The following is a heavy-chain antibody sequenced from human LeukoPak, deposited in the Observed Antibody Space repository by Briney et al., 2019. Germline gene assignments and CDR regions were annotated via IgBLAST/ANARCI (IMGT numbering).Heavy chain of an antibody. V-gene: IGHV3-53*05. D-gene: IGHD5-18*01. CDR3: ARDYVDTAGLDAFDI. CDR2: FYIGGST. CDR1: GFSVSTNY. J-gene: IGHJ3*02. Sequence: GGSLRLSCAASGFSVSTNYMSWVRQAPGKGLEWVSVFYIGGSTYYADSVKGLFTISRDSSKNTLYLQMNSLRTEDTAVYYCARDYVDTAGLDAFDIWGQGTMVTVSS.